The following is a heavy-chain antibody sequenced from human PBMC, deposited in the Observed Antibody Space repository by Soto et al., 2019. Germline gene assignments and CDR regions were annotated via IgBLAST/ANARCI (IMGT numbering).Heavy chain of an antibody. CDR1: GYTFTGYY. Sequence: GASVKVSCKASGYTFTGYYMHWVRQAPGQGLEWMGWINPNSGGTNYAQRLQVLVTMTRDTSISTAYMELSRLRSDDTAVYYCAFCRRGLVPNSSGYISIRDYGMDVWGQGTTVTVSS. CDR3: AFCRRGLVPNSSGYISIRDYGMDV. D-gene: IGHD3-22*01. CDR2: INPNSGGT. V-gene: IGHV1-2*04. J-gene: IGHJ6*02.